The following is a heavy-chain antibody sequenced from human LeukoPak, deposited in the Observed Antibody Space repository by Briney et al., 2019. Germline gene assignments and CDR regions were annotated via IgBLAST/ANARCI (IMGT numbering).Heavy chain of an antibody. CDR1: GFRFTGYW. Sequence: ASVKVSCKASGFRFTGYWMHWVRQAPGQGLEWMGIIDPSGHITNSAQKFQGRLTVTRDTPTSTVYMELSSLRSDDTAVYYCARAYGSGSYSDAFDIWGQGTMVTVSS. V-gene: IGHV1-46*01. D-gene: IGHD3-10*01. J-gene: IGHJ3*02. CDR2: IDPSGHIT. CDR3: ARAYGSGSYSDAFDI.